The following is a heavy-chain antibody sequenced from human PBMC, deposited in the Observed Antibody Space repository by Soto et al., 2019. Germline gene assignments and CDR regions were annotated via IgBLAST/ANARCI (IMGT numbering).Heavy chain of an antibody. CDR1: GFTFSSYG. V-gene: IGHV3-30*18. J-gene: IGHJ4*02. CDR3: AKEDMAARPGIGY. CDR2: ISYDGSNK. Sequence: PGGSLRLSCAASGFTFSSYGMHWVRQAPGKGLEWVAVISYDGSNKYYADSVKGRFTISRDNSKNTLYLQMNSLKAEDTAVYYCAKEDMAARPGIGYWGRGTLVTVSS. D-gene: IGHD6-6*01.